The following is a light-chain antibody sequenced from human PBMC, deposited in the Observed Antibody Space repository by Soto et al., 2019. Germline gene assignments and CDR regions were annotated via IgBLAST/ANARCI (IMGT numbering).Light chain of an antibody. V-gene: IGKV1-5*03. J-gene: IGKJ4*01. CDR2: KAS. Sequence: IQMTQAPSTLSGSVGDRVTITCRASQTISSWLAWYQQKPGKAPKLLIYKASTLKSGVPSRFSGSGSGTELTLTISSLQPDDFGTYYCQQHKSYPVTFGGGTKV. CDR1: QTISSW. CDR3: QQHKSYPVT.